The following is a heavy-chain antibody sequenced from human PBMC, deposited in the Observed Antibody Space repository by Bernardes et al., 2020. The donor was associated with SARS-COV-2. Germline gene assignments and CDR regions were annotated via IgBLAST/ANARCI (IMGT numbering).Heavy chain of an antibody. D-gene: IGHD6-19*01. CDR2: IYYSGST. J-gene: IGHJ6*02. CDR3: ARAKADYSSGWYGPYYYNMDV. CDR1: GGSISSSY. Sequence: SETLSLTCTVSGGSISSSYWSWIRQPPGPGLVWIGYIYYSGSTNYNPSLKNRVTISVDTSKNQFSLKLSSVTAADTAVYYCARAKADYSSGWYGPYYYNMDVWGQGTTVTVS. V-gene: IGHV4-59*01.